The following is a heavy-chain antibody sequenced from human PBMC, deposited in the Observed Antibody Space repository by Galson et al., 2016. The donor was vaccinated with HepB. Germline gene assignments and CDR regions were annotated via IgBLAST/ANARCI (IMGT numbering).Heavy chain of an antibody. V-gene: IGHV3-33*08. CDR3: ARDLWVGEFPYAIDV. J-gene: IGHJ6*02. Sequence: LSLTCAVSGGSISNSDWWSWVRQAPGKGLEWVAVIYYDGNTKYYADSVKGRFTISRDNSKNTLFLQMNSLRAEDTAVYFCARDLWVGEFPYAIDVWGQGTTVTVSS. CDR1: GGSISNSDW. D-gene: IGHD3-10*01. CDR2: IYYDGNTK.